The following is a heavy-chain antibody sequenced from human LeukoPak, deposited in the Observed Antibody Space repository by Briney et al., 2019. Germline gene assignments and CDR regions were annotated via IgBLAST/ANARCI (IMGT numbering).Heavy chain of an antibody. J-gene: IGHJ6*02. CDR1: GFTFSSYW. Sequence: GGSLRLSCAASGFTFSSYWMSWVRQAPGKGLWWVANIKQDVIEKYYVDSVKGRFPISRDNAKNSLYLQMNSLGAEDTAVYYCARSSATPIGMYYYGMDVWGQGTTVTVSS. V-gene: IGHV3-7*01. D-gene: IGHD3-10*01. CDR2: IKQDVIEK. CDR3: ARSSATPIGMYYYGMDV.